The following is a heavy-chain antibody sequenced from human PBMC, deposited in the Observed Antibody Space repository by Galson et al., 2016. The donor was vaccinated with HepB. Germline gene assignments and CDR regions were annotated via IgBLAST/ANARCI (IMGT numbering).Heavy chain of an antibody. CDR1: GGSVSSGSYY. Sequence: ETLSLTCTVSGGSVSSGSYYWSWIRQPPGKGLEWIGNIYYTGSTNYNPSLMSRVTMSVVTSKNQFSLKLNSVTAADTAVYYCARADDYGDYGMDVWGQGTTVTVSS. CDR2: IYYTGST. J-gene: IGHJ6*02. CDR3: ARADDYGDYGMDV. V-gene: IGHV4-61*01. D-gene: IGHD4-17*01.